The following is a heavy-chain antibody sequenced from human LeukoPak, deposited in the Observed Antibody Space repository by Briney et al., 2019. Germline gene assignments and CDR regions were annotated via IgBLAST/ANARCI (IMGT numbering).Heavy chain of an antibody. CDR3: ARKLDGYKNYYYYYMDV. CDR1: GGSISSSSYY. J-gene: IGHJ6*03. D-gene: IGHD5-24*01. CDR2: IYYSGST. V-gene: IGHV4-39*01. Sequence: PSETLSLTCTVSGGSISSSSYYWGWIRQPPGKGLEWIGSIYYSGSTYYNPSLKSRVTISVDTSKSQFSLKLSSVTAADTAVYYCARKLDGYKNYYYYYMDVWGKGTTVTVSS.